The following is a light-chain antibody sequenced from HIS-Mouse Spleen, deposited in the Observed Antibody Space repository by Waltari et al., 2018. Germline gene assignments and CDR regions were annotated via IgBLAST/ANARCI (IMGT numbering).Light chain of an antibody. J-gene: IGLJ3*02. CDR1: SSNIGSNP. V-gene: IGLV1-44*01. Sequence: QSVLTQPPSASGTPGQRVPIPCSGSSSNIGSNPAHWYQQLPGTAPKLLIYSNNQRPSGVPDRFSGSKSGTSASLAISGLQSEDEADYYCAAWDDSLNGWVFGGGTKLTVL. CDR3: AAWDDSLNGWV. CDR2: SNN.